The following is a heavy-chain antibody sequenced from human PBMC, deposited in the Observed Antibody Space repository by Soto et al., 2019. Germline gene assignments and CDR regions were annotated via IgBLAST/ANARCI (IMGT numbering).Heavy chain of an antibody. V-gene: IGHV1-18*01. J-gene: IGHJ4*02. D-gene: IGHD3-22*01. CDR2: ISAYNGNT. CDR3: ARSAFITMIVVARGFDY. CDR1: GYTFTRYG. Sequence: QVQLVQSGAEVKKPGASVKVSCKASGYTFTRYGISWVRQAPGQGLEWMGWISAYNGNTNYAQKLQGRVTMTTDTSTSTAYMELRSLRSDDTAVYYCARSAFITMIVVARGFDYWGQGTLVTVSS.